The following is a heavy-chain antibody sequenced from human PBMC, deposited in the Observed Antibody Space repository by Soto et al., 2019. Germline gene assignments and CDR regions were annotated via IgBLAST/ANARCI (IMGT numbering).Heavy chain of an antibody. Sequence: SETLSLTCSVSGGSISSGYYYWSWIRQPPGKGLGWIGNIYYSGNTYYNPSLKSRLIISIDTSKNQFSLKVGSVTAADTAVYFCARAPVGLDTISYFDYWGQGKLVTVSS. D-gene: IGHD3-3*01. CDR1: GGSISSGYYY. CDR3: ARAPVGLDTISYFDY. J-gene: IGHJ4*02. CDR2: IYYSGNT. V-gene: IGHV4-30-4*01.